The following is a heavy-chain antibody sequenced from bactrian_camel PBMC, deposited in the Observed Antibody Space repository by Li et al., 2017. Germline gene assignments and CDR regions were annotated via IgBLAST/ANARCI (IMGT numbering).Heavy chain of an antibody. D-gene: IGHD2*01. CDR1: GDNNRRNC. CDR3: AADLASGAYCFSSDRIA. V-gene: IGHV3S40*01. J-gene: IGHJ6*01. CDR2: IYTDGGTK. Sequence: DVQLVESGGGSVQTGGSLRLSCAASGDNNRRNCMGWFRQAPGKEREGVAAIYTDGGTKYYHDSVRGRFTISQDNGKNTVYLQMNSLKPEDTAMYYCAADLASGAYCFSSDRIAWGQGTQVTVS.